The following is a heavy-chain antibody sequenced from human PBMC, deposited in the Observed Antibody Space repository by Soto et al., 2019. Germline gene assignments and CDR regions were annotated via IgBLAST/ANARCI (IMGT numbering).Heavy chain of an antibody. CDR2: IYHVGTT. J-gene: IGHJ4*02. D-gene: IGHD2-15*01. CDR3: ARYCSGGTCYDRIDY. CDR1: GGSIDSSGSY. V-gene: IGHV4-31*11. Sequence: QVQLQESGPGLVRPSQTLSLTCAVSGGSIDSSGSYWSGIRQIPGRALEWIGHIYHVGTTDYNPSLKCRITMSVDTSKNQFSLELNSVTAADPAVYYCARYCSGGTCYDRIDYWGQGTLVTVSS.